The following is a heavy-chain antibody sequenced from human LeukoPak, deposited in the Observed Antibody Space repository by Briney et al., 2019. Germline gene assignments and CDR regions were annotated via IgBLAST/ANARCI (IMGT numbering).Heavy chain of an antibody. Sequence: GASVKVSCKASGGTFSSYAISWVRQAPGQGLEWMGGIIPIFGTANYAQKFQGRVTITADKSTSTAYMELSSLRSEDTAVYYCARDPGIGAFDIWGQGTMVTVSS. CDR1: GGTFSSYA. J-gene: IGHJ3*02. CDR3: ARDPGIGAFDI. CDR2: IIPIFGTA. V-gene: IGHV1-69*06. D-gene: IGHD1-14*01.